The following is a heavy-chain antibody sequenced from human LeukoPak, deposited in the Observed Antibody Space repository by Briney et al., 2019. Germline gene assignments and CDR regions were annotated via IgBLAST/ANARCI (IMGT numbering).Heavy chain of an antibody. CDR1: GYTFTSYD. V-gene: IGHV1-8*03. CDR3: ARVGLPDYDFWSGYYTHNWFDP. D-gene: IGHD3-3*01. J-gene: IGHJ5*02. CDR2: MNPNSGNT. Sequence: GASVKVSCKASGYTFTSYDINWVRQAPGQGLEWMGWMNPNSGNTGYAQKFQGRVTITRNTSISTAYMELSSLRSEDTAVYYCARVGLPDYDFWSGYYTHNWFDPWGQGTLVTVSS.